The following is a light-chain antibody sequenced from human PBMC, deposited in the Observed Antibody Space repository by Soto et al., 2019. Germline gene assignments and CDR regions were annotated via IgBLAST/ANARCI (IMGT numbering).Light chain of an antibody. Sequence: DIQMTQSPSTLSASVGDRVTITCRASQSISSRLAWYQQKPGKAPKLLIDDASSLESGVPSRFNGSGSGTEFTLTISSLQPDDFATYYCQQYNSYSWTFGQGTKVEIK. V-gene: IGKV1-5*01. CDR1: QSISSR. J-gene: IGKJ1*01. CDR2: DAS. CDR3: QQYNSYSWT.